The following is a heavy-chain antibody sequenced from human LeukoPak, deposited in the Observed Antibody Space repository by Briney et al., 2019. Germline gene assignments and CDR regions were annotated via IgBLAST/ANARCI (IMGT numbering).Heavy chain of an antibody. V-gene: IGHV3-66*01. Sequence: GGSLRLSCAASGFTVSNKYMSWVRQAPGKGLEWVSVIYGGGSTYYADSVKGRFTISRDNSKNTVYLQMNTLRAEDTAVYYWARDGEYSYGYGMDVWGQGTTVTVSS. D-gene: IGHD5-18*01. J-gene: IGHJ6*02. CDR3: ARDGEYSYGYGMDV. CDR1: GFTVSNKY. CDR2: IYGGGST.